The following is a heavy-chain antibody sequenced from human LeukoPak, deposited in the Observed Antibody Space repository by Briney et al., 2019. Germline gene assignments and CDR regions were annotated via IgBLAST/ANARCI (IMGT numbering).Heavy chain of an antibody. J-gene: IGHJ4*02. CDR3: ASPYYYASGSFDV. CDR1: GFTVSSNY. D-gene: IGHD3-10*01. V-gene: IGHV3-53*01. Sequence: GGSLRLSCAASGFTVSSNYISRVRQAPGKGLEWVSVIYSGGGTNYADSVKGRFTISRDNSKNTLYLQVNSLRAEDTAVYYCASPYYYASGSFDVWGQGTLVTVSS. CDR2: IYSGGGT.